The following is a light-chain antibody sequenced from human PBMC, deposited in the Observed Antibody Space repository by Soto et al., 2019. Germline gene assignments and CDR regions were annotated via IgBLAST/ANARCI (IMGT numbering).Light chain of an antibody. CDR2: GAS. CDR1: QSVSSSY. V-gene: IGKV3-20*01. CDR3: QQYNSYPLT. Sequence: EIVLTQSPGTLSLSPGERDTLSCRASQSVSSSYLAWYQQKPGQAPRLLIYGASSRATGIPDRFSGSGSGTDFTLTISRLEPEDFATYYCQQYNSYPLTFGGGTKVEIK. J-gene: IGKJ4*01.